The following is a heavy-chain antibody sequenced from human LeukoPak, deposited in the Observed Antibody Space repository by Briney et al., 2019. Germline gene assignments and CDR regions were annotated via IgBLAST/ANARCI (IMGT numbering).Heavy chain of an antibody. CDR1: GFTFSNYW. D-gene: IGHD1-1*01. Sequence: GGSLRLSCEASGFTFSNYWMHWVRQAPGKGVVWVSRINSDGGRRTYADSVKGRFTISRDNAKNTLYLQLNSLRAEDAAVYYCARDKIEGPTKLDYWGQGILVTVSS. J-gene: IGHJ4*02. CDR3: ARDKIEGPTKLDY. V-gene: IGHV3-74*01. CDR2: INSDGGRR.